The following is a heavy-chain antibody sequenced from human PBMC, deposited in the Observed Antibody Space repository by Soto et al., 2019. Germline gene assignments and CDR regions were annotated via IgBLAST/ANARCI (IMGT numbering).Heavy chain of an antibody. J-gene: IGHJ6*03. CDR1: AGPFSRYY. D-gene: IGHD3-3*01. CDR2: INHSGST. CDR3: EGGHPHYDFWWGYYWAGRYYYNMDV. V-gene: IGHV4-34*01. Sequence: PSETLSLTCAVYAGPFSRYYWSWIRQPPRKGLEWIGEINHSGSTNYNPSLKSRVIISVDTSQNQYSLKLSSVAGADTAVFYCEGGHPHYDFWWGYYWAGRYYYNMDVWGKGTTVTLSS.